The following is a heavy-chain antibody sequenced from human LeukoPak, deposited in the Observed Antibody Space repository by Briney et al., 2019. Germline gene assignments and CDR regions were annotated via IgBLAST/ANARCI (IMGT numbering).Heavy chain of an antibody. Sequence: GGSLRLSCAASGFTFSSYGMHWVRQAPGKGLEWVSAISGSGGSTYYADSVKGRFTISRDNSKNTLYLQMNSLRAEDTAVYYCAKDLLGGEGRTWGQGTLVTVSS. V-gene: IGHV3-23*01. J-gene: IGHJ5*02. CDR3: AKDLLGGEGRT. D-gene: IGHD3-16*01. CDR2: ISGSGGST. CDR1: GFTFSSYG.